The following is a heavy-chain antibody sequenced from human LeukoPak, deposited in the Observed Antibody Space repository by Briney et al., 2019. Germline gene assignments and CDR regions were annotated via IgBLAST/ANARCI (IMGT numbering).Heavy chain of an antibody. V-gene: IGHV4-59*01. D-gene: IGHD5-12*01. Sequence: PSETLSLTCTVSGGSIRSYYWSWIRQPPGKGLEWIGYICYSGSTNYNPSLKSRVTISVDTSKNQFSLKLSSVTAADTAVYYCARVYSGYDWRFFDYWGQGTLVTVSS. J-gene: IGHJ4*02. CDR2: ICYSGST. CDR1: GGSIRSYY. CDR3: ARVYSGYDWRFFDY.